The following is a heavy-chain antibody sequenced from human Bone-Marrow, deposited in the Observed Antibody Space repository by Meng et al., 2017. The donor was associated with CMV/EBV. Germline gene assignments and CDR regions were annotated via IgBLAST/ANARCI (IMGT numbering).Heavy chain of an antibody. J-gene: IGHJ4*01. CDR2: IRYDGSNK. D-gene: IGHD6-19*01. V-gene: IGHV3-30*02. CDR1: GFTFSSYG. Sequence: GESLKISCAASGFTFSSYGMHWVRQAPGKGLEWVAFIRYDGSNKYYADSVKGRFTISRDNSKNTLYLQMNSLRAEDTAVYYCAKEAVAGMSLDYWGHGTRVTGSS. CDR3: AKEAVAGMSLDY.